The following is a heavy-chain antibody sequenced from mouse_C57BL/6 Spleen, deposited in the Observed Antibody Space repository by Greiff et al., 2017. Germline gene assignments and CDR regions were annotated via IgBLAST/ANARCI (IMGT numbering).Heavy chain of an antibody. J-gene: IGHJ3*01. V-gene: IGHV1-82*01. CDR2: IYPGDGDT. CDR3: AREGEEWFAY. Sequence: QVHVKQSGPELVKPGASVKISCKASGYAFSSSWMNWVKQRPGKGLEWIGRIYPGDGDTNYNGKFKGKATLTADKSSSTAYMQLSSLTSEDSAVYFCAREGEEWFAYWGQGTLVTVSA. CDR1: GYAFSSSW.